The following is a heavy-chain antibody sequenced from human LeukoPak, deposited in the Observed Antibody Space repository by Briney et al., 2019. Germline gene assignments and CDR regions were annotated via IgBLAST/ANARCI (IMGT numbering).Heavy chain of an antibody. J-gene: IGHJ4*02. CDR1: GFTFSSYA. V-gene: IGHV3-30*04. CDR2: ISYDGSNK. Sequence: GGSLRLSCAASGFTFSSYAMHWVRQAPGKGLEWVAVISYDGSNKYYADSVKGRFTISRDNSKTTLYLQINSLRAEDTAVYYCAKSGYNRFDYWGQGTLVTVSS. D-gene: IGHD5-24*01. CDR3: AKSGYNRFDY.